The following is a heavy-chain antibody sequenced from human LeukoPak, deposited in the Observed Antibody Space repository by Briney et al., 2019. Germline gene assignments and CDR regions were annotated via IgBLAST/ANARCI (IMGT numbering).Heavy chain of an antibody. D-gene: IGHD3-3*01. V-gene: IGHV3-7*01. CDR3: ARDSGVDAHIDY. CDR2: IRQDGRDK. CDR1: GFTFSNHY. Sequence: GGSLRLSYAASGFTFSNHYMSWVRQAPGKGLEWVANIRQDGRDKYYVDSVKGRFTISRDNARNSLYLQMNNVRDEDTAVYYCARDSGVDAHIDYWGQGTLVTVSA. J-gene: IGHJ4*02.